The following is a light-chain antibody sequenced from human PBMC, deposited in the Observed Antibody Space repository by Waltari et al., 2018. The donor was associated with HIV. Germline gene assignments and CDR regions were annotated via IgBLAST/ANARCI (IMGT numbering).Light chain of an antibody. V-gene: IGLV1-40*01. Sequence: QSVLTQPPSVSGAPGQRITISCTGSSSHIGAGFDVPWYQQLPGTAPKVLIYGNSNRPSGVPDRFSGSKSGTSASLAITGLQADDEADYYCQSYDSSLRGHVFGTGTKVTVL. CDR3: QSYDSSLRGHV. CDR2: GNS. CDR1: SSHIGAGFD. J-gene: IGLJ1*01.